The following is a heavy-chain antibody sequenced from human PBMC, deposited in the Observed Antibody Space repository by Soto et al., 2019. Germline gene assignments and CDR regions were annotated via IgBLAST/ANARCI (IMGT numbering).Heavy chain of an antibody. Sequence: QITLEESGPSLLKPTQTLTLTCTLSGFSLTTNGVGVGWIRQPPGKALEWLARIYWDNSRRYSPSLNSRLTIAKGTSENHVVLTMTNMDPVDTDTYYCKHSVRGQGCSGSSCSYTNVWGKGTTVTVAS. D-gene: IGHD3-10*02. V-gene: IGHV2-5*02. J-gene: IGHJ6*03. CDR1: GFSLTTNGVG. CDR2: IYWDNSR. CDR3: KHSVRGQGCSGSSCSYTNV.